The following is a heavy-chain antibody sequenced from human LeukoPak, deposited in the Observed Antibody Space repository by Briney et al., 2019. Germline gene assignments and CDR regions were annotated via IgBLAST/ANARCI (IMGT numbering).Heavy chain of an antibody. D-gene: IGHD6-6*01. V-gene: IGHV3-23*01. Sequence: PGGSLRLSCAASGFTFSNCAMTWVRQAPGKGLEWVSAISGSAGSTYYADSVKGRLTISRDNSKNTLYLQMNSLRAEDTAVYYCAKKMSGVYSSSDYWGQRTLVTVSS. J-gene: IGHJ4*02. CDR2: ISGSAGST. CDR1: GFTFSNCA. CDR3: AKKMSGVYSSSDY.